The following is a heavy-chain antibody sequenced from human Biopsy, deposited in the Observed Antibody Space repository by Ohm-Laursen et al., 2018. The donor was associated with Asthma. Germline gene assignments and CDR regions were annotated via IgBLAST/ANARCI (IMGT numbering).Heavy chain of an antibody. CDR2: MYYGETT. Sequence: GTLSLTCTVSGASTTSSAYYWGWIRQPPGKGLEWIGSMYYGETTYYSPSLKSRVTISVDTSKNQFSLILSSVTAADTAVYYCARHDHRWDTYVDFWGQGTLVTVSS. CDR1: GASTTSSAYY. J-gene: IGHJ4*02. D-gene: IGHD5-18*01. CDR3: ARHDHRWDTYVDF. V-gene: IGHV4-39*01.